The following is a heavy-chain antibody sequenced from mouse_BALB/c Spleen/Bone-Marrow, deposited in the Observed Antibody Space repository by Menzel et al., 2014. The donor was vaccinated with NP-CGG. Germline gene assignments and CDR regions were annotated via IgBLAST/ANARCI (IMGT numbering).Heavy chain of an antibody. CDR3: ARLDYGNYEGGAMDY. Sequence: EVQLVESGGGLVKPGGSLKLSCAASGFAFSSYDMSWVRQTPEKTLEWVAYISSGGGSTYYPDTVKGRFTISRDNAKNTLYLQMSSLKSEDTAMYYCARLDYGNYEGGAMDYWGQGTSVTVSS. J-gene: IGHJ4*01. CDR2: ISSGGGST. V-gene: IGHV5-12-1*01. D-gene: IGHD2-1*01. CDR1: GFAFSSYD.